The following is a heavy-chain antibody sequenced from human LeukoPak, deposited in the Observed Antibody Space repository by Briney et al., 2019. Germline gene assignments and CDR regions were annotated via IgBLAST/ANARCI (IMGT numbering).Heavy chain of an antibody. CDR2: INHSGST. CDR3: ARPGEYSSSSENLDY. V-gene: IGHV4-34*01. D-gene: IGHD6-6*01. J-gene: IGHJ4*02. CDR1: GGSFSGYY. Sequence: SETRSLTCAVYGGSFSGYYWSWIRQPPGKGLEWIGEINHSGSTNYNPSLKSRVTISVDTSKNQFSLKLSSVTAADTAVYYCARPGEYSSSSENLDYWGQGTLVTVSS.